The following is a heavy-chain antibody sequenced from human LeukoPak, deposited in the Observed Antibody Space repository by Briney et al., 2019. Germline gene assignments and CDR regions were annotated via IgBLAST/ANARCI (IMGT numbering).Heavy chain of an antibody. Sequence: PGGSLRLSCAASGFTFRNYAMSWVRQAPGKALEWVSRVDGGGSTSYADSVKGRFSISRDSSKSTLYLQISSLRGEDTAVYFCARDDAPDGGFLDYWGQGTLVTVSS. CDR2: VDGGGST. V-gene: IGHV3-23*01. CDR1: GFTFRNYA. J-gene: IGHJ4*02. CDR3: ARDDAPDGGFLDY. D-gene: IGHD2/OR15-2a*01.